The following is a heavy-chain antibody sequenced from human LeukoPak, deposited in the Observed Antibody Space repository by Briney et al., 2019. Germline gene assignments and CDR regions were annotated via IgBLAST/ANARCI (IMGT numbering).Heavy chain of an antibody. V-gene: IGHV4-30-4*01. D-gene: IGHD2-21*01. Sequence: KPSQTLSLTCTVSGGPISSGDYYWSWIRQPPGKGLEWIGYIYYSGSTYYNPSLKSRVTISVDTSKNQFSLKLSSVTAADTAVYYCARVASALYYYGMDVWGQGTTVTVSS. CDR3: ARVASALYYYGMDV. J-gene: IGHJ6*02. CDR1: GGPISSGDYY. CDR2: IYYSGST.